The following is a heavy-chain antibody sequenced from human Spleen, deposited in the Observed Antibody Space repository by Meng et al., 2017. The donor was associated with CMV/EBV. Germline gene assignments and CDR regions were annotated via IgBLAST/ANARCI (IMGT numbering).Heavy chain of an antibody. CDR2: ISYNGAT. Sequence: SETLSLTCTVYGGSLSGYYWSWIRQPPEKGLEWIGYISYNGATNYNPSLKSRLTLSMDTSKNQFSLELGSVTAANTALYYCARDRAAVGYYYYTMDAWGQGTTVTVSS. V-gene: IGHV4-59*01. CDR1: GGSLSGYY. J-gene: IGHJ6*02. D-gene: IGHD2-15*01. CDR3: ARDRAAVGYYYYTMDA.